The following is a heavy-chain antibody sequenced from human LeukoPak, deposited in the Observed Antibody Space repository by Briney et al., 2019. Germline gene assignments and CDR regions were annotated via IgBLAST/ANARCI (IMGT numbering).Heavy chain of an antibody. D-gene: IGHD2/OR15-2a*01. CDR3: ARPRLWARYFDY. CDR1: GGSFSGYY. CDR2: INHSGST. V-gene: IGHV4-34*01. J-gene: IGHJ4*02. Sequence: KPSETLSLTCAVYGGSFSGYYWSWIRQPPGKGLEWIGEINHSGSTNYNPSLKSRVTISVDTSKNQFSLKLSSVTAADTAVYYCARPRLWARYFDYWGQGTLVTVSS.